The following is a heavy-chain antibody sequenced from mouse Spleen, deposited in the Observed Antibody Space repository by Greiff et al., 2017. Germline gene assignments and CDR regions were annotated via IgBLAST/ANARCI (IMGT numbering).Heavy chain of an antibody. CDR1: GYTITSYG. V-gene: IGHV1-81*01. Sequence: VKLVESGAELARPGASVKLSCKASGYTITSYGISWVKQRTGQGLEWIGEIYPRSGNTYYNEKFKGKATLTADKSSSTAYMELRSLTSEDSAVYFCARDQGTYFDYWGQGTTLTVSS. J-gene: IGHJ2*01. CDR2: IYPRSGNT. D-gene: IGHD3-2*02. CDR3: ARDQGTYFDY.